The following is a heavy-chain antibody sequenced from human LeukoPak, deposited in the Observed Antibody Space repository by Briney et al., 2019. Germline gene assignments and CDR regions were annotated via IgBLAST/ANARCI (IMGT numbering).Heavy chain of an antibody. D-gene: IGHD3-9*01. CDR3: AKDYHDVLTGYYGLLDY. Sequence: GGSLRLSCAAAGFSFSSYPMTWVRQALGKGLEWVSTISGSGDSTYYADSVKGRFTLSRDNSKNTLYLQMNSLRAEDTAVYFCAKDYHDVLTGYYGLLDYWGQGALVTVS. CDR2: ISGSGDST. V-gene: IGHV3-23*01. CDR1: GFSFSSYP. J-gene: IGHJ4*02.